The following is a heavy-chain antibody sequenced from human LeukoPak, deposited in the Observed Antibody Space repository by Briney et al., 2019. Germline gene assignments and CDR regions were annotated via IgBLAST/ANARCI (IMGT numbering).Heavy chain of an antibody. Sequence: SETLSFTCTVSGGSISSYYWSWIRQPPGKGLEWIGYIYYTGSTNYNPSLKSRVTISVDTSKNQFSLKLSSVTAADTAVYYCARDSTLYDSSGYSFGYWGQGTLVTVSS. CDR2: IYYTGST. J-gene: IGHJ4*02. D-gene: IGHD3-22*01. V-gene: IGHV4-59*01. CDR1: GGSISSYY. CDR3: ARDSTLYDSSGYSFGY.